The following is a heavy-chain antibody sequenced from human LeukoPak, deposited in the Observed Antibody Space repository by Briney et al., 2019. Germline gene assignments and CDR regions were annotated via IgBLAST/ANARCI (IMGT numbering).Heavy chain of an antibody. V-gene: IGHV3-43*01. Sequence: TGGSLRLSCAASGFTFDDYTMHWVRQAPGKGLEWVSLISWDGGSTYYADSVKGRFTISRDNSKNSLYLQMNSLRTEDTALYYCAKPISGGSYFSFDYWGQGTLVTVSS. CDR1: GFTFDDYT. CDR3: AKPISGGSYFSFDY. CDR2: ISWDGGST. D-gene: IGHD1-26*01. J-gene: IGHJ4*02.